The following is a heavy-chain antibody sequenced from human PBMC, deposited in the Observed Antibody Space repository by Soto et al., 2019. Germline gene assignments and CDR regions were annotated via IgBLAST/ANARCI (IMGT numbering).Heavy chain of an antibody. CDR1: GYTFTGYY. J-gene: IGHJ4*02. Sequence: QVQLVQSGAEVKKPGASVKVSCKASGYTFTGYYMHWVRQAPGQGLEWMGWINPNSGGTNYAQKFQGRVPMTRDTSISTAYMELSRLRSDDTAVYYCARVLRLRFLEWTRVGGGGYFDYWGQGTLVTVSS. CDR2: INPNSGGT. D-gene: IGHD3-3*01. V-gene: IGHV1-2*02. CDR3: ARVLRLRFLEWTRVGGGGYFDY.